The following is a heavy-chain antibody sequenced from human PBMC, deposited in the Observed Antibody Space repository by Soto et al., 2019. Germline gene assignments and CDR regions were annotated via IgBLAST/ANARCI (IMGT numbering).Heavy chain of an antibody. CDR2: TIPIFGTA. Sequence: SVKVSCKASGGTFSSYAISWVRQAPGQGLEWMGGTIPIFGTANYAQKFQGRVTITADESTSTAYMELSSLRSEDTAVYYCARNDAYYPVAFDIWGQGTMVTVSS. D-gene: IGHD1-1*01. J-gene: IGHJ3*02. CDR3: ARNDAYYPVAFDI. V-gene: IGHV1-69*13. CDR1: GGTFSSYA.